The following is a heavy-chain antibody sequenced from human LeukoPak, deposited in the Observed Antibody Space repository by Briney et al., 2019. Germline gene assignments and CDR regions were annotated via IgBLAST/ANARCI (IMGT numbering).Heavy chain of an antibody. CDR2: IKRKGDGRTT. CDR3: ATGEGYYYYYYYMDV. J-gene: IGHJ6*03. Sequence: GGSLRLARAVSGFTFSNAWISWVRQTPGKGLEWVGRIKRKGDGRTTDYGAPVKGRFTISRDESKNTLYLQMNSIKTEDTALYYCATGEGYYYYYYYMDVWGKGTTVTVSS. CDR1: GFTFSNAW. V-gene: IGHV3-15*01.